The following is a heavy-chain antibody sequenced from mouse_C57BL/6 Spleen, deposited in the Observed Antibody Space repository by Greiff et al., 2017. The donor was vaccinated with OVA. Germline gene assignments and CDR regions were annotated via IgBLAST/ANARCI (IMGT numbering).Heavy chain of an antibody. Sequence: EVHLVESEGGLVQPGSSMKLSCTASGFTFSDYYMAWVRQVPEKGLEWVANINYDGSSTYYLDSLKSRFIISRDNAKNILYLQMSSLKSEDTATYYCARDYYGSLGWYFDVWGTGTTVTVSS. CDR3: ARDYYGSLGWYFDV. CDR1: GFTFSDYY. D-gene: IGHD1-1*01. J-gene: IGHJ1*03. V-gene: IGHV5-16*01. CDR2: INYDGSST.